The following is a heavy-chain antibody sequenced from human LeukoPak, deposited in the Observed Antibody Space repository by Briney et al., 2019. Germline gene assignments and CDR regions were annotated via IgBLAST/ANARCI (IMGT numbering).Heavy chain of an antibody. CDR2: MDTDVSII. D-gene: IGHD6-13*01. CDR3: GRGLTVAGGTDY. V-gene: IGHV3-74*01. CDR1: GFTFSSHW. J-gene: IGHJ4*02. Sequence: GGSLRLSCVASGFTFSSHWMHWVRQAPGKGLVWVSQMDTDVSIIGYADSVKGRFTISRDNAKNTLYLQMDSLRVEDTAVYYCGRGLTVAGGTDYWGQGTLVTVSS.